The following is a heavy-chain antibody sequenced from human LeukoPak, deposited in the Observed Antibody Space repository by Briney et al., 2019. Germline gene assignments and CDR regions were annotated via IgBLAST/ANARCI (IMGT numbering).Heavy chain of an antibody. D-gene: IGHD3-16*02. J-gene: IGHJ6*03. CDR1: GWSFSGYY. Sequence: SSETLSLTCAVYGWSFSGYYWSWIRQAPGKGLEWIGEINHSGSNNYNPSLKSRVTISVDTSKNQFFLKQSSVTPADAAADYCARRSTYYDYVCGSYPGYYYYSMDVWGKGTTVTVSS. CDR2: INHSGSN. V-gene: IGHV4-34*01. CDR3: ARRSTYYDYVCGSYPGYYYYSMDV.